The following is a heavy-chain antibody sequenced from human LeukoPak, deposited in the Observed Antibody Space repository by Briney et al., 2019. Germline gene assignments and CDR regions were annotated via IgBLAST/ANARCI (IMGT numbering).Heavy chain of an antibody. V-gene: IGHV4-38-2*02. CDR2: IYHGGST. J-gene: IGHJ5*02. CDR3: ARVGGYGDYVNWFDP. CDR1: DYSISSGYY. D-gene: IGHD4-17*01. Sequence: SETLSLTCTVSDYSISSGYYWGWIRQPPGKGLEWIGSIYHGGSTYYNPSLKSRVTISVDTSKNQFSLKVKSVTVADTAVYYCARVGGYGDYVNWFDPWGQGTLVTVSS.